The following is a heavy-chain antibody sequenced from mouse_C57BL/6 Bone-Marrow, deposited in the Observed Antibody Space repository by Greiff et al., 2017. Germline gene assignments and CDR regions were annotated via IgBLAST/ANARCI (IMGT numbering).Heavy chain of an antibody. CDR1: GYTFTSYW. D-gene: IGHD1-1*01. CDR2: IDPSDSYT. J-gene: IGHJ1*03. CDR3: ARWRDYYGSLWYFDV. Sequence: VQLQQPGAELVMPGASVKLSCKASGYTFTSYWMHWVKQRPGQGLEWIGEIDPSDSYTNYNQKFKGKSTLTVDKSSSTAYMQHSSLTSEDSAVYYCARWRDYYGSLWYFDVWGTGTTVTVSS. V-gene: IGHV1-69*01.